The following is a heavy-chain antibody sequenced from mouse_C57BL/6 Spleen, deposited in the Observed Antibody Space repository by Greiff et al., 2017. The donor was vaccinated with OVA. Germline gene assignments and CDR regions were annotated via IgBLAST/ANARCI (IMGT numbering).Heavy chain of an antibody. CDR3: ARNYYGSSYDY. CDR2: IDPSDSYT. CDR1: GYTFTSYW. V-gene: IGHV1-59*01. D-gene: IGHD1-1*01. Sequence: QVQLQQPGAELVRPGTSVKLSCKASGYTFTSYWMHWVKQRPGQGLEWIGVIDPSDSYTNYNQKFKGKATLTVDTSSSTAYMQLSSLTSEDSAVYHCARNYYGSSYDYWGQGTTLTVSS. J-gene: IGHJ2*01.